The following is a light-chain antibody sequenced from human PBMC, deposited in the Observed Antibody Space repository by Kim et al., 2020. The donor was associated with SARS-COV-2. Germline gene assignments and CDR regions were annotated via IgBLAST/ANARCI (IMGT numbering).Light chain of an antibody. CDR1: KLGDKY. Sequence: SYELTQPPSVSVSPGQTASITCSGDKLGDKYACWYQQKPGQSPVLVIYQDSKRPSGIPERFSGSNSGNTATLTISGTQAMDEADYYCQAWDSSTGVVFGGGTQRPS. CDR2: QDS. V-gene: IGLV3-1*01. J-gene: IGLJ2*01. CDR3: QAWDSSTGVV.